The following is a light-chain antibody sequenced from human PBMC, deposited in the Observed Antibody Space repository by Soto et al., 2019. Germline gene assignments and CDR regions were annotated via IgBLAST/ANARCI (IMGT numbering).Light chain of an antibody. CDR2: DAS. CDR3: QQYYSYPPWT. CDR1: QDISNY. Sequence: DIQMTQSPSSLSASVGDRFTITWQASQDISNYLNWYQQKPGKAPKLLIYDASNLETGVPSRFSGSGSGTDFTLTISCLQSEDFATYYCQQYYSYPPWTFGQGTKVDI. V-gene: IGKV1-33*01. J-gene: IGKJ1*01.